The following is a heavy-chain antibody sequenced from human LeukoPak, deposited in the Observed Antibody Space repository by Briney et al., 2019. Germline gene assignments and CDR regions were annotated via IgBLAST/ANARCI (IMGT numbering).Heavy chain of an antibody. J-gene: IGHJ2*01. D-gene: IGHD2-21*02. CDR3: ARGPCGDDCFSYWYFDL. CDR1: GFTFSSYA. CDR2: ISGSGDST. Sequence: GGSLRLSCAASGFTFSSYAMSWVRQAPGKGLEWVSAISGSGDSTYYGDSVKGRFTISRDNYKNTLYLQMDGLRVEDTAVYYCARGPCGDDCFSYWYFDLWGRGTLVTVSS. V-gene: IGHV3-23*01.